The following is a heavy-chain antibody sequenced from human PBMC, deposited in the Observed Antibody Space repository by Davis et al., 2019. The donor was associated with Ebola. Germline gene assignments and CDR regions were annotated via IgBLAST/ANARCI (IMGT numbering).Heavy chain of an antibody. Sequence: HTGGSLRLSCAASGFTFSSYWMHWVRQPPGKGLVWVSRIHIDGSSTSYADSVKGRFTISRDNAKNTLYLQMNRLRAEDTAVYYCANGHGRYYYYGMDVWGQGTTVTVSS. CDR2: IHIDGSST. V-gene: IGHV3-74*01. J-gene: IGHJ6*02. CDR1: GFTFSSYW. CDR3: ANGHGRYYYYGMDV. D-gene: IGHD2-2*01.